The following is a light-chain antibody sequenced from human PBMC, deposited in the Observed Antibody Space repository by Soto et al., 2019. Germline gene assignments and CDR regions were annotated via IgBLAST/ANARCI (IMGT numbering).Light chain of an antibody. CDR2: DNN. Sequence: QSVLTQPPSVSAAPGQKVTISCSGSSSNIGNNNVSWYQLVPGTAPKLLIYDNNKRPPGIPDRFSGSKSGTSATLGITGLQTGDEADYYCGTWDGSLTAGVFGGGTKLTVL. J-gene: IGLJ2*01. V-gene: IGLV1-51*01. CDR1: SSNIGNNN. CDR3: GTWDGSLTAGV.